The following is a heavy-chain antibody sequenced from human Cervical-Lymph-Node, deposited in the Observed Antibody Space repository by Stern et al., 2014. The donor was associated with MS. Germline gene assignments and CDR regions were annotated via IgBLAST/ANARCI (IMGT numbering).Heavy chain of an antibody. CDR3: ARHQPAATFAMDV. CDR1: GYNFGDYW. Sequence: VQLVHSGAEVKKPGESLKISCKGSGYNFGDYWIGWVRQKPGQGLEWLGTIFPADSDSRYSPSFEGQVTISADESISTAFLQSSSLKASDTGIYYCARHQPAATFAMDVWGQGTTVIVSS. CDR2: IFPADSDS. D-gene: IGHD2-2*01. V-gene: IGHV5-51*01. J-gene: IGHJ6*02.